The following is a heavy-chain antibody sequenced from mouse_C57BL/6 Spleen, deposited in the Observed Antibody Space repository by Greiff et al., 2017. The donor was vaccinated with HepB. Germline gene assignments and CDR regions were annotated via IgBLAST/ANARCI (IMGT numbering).Heavy chain of an antibody. J-gene: IGHJ1*03. D-gene: IGHD1-1*01. CDR3: ARHGGYGSSFYWYFDV. Sequence: VKLEESGPGLVAPSQSLSITCTVSGFSLTSYGVHWVRQPPGKGLEWLVVIWSDGSTTYNSALKSRLSISKDNSKSQVFLKMNSLQTDDTAMYYCARHGGYGSSFYWYFDVWGTGTTVTVSS. CDR2: IWSDGST. CDR1: GFSLTSYG. V-gene: IGHV2-6-1*01.